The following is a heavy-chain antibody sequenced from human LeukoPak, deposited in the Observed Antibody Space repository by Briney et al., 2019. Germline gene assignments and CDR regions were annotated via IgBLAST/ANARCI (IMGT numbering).Heavy chain of an antibody. V-gene: IGHV3-30*18. CDR3: AKGEVYSSSPNDY. Sequence: GGSLRLSCAASGFTFSSYGMHWVRQAPGKGLEWVAVISYDGSNKYYADSVKGRFTISRDNSKNTLYLQMNSLRAEDTAVYYCAKGEVYSSSPNDYWGQGTLVTVSS. CDR1: GFTFSSYG. D-gene: IGHD6-6*01. J-gene: IGHJ4*02. CDR2: ISYDGSNK.